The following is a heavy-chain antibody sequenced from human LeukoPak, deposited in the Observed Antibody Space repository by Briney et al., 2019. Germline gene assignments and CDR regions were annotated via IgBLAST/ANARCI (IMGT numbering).Heavy chain of an antibody. D-gene: IGHD6-19*01. J-gene: IGHJ4*02. V-gene: IGHV3-30*02. CDR3: ARDFNAVAELYFHDY. CDR2: IRYDGSNK. Sequence: PGGSLRLSCAMSGFTFSSYGMHWVRQAPGKGLDWVAFIRYDGSNKYYADSVKGRFTISRDNAKNSLYLQMNSLRAEDTAVYYCARDFNAVAELYFHDYWGQGTLVTVSS. CDR1: GFTFSSYG.